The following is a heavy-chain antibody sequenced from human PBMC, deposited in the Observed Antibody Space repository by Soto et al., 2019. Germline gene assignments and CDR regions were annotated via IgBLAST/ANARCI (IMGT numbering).Heavy chain of an antibody. D-gene: IGHD2-21*01. Sequence: PGGSLRLSCAASGFTFSSYEMNWVRQAPGKGLEWVSYTSSSGSTIYYADSVKGRFTISRDNAKNSLYLQMNSLRAEDTAVYYCARLVITPGDDAFDIWGQGTMVTVSS. CDR1: GFTFSSYE. CDR2: TSSSGSTI. CDR3: ARLVITPGDDAFDI. J-gene: IGHJ3*02. V-gene: IGHV3-48*03.